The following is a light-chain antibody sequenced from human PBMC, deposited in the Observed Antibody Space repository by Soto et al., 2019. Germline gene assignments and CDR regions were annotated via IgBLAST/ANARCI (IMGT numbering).Light chain of an antibody. Sequence: QSVLTQPASVSGSPGQSITISCTGTSSDVGNYNYVSWYQQYPGRVPKLLIYMVSNRPSGVSNRFSGSKSGNTASLTISGLQSDDEADYYCATWDDSLNGLYVLGPGTRSPS. CDR1: SSDVGNYNY. CDR3: ATWDDSLNGLYV. J-gene: IGLJ1*01. V-gene: IGLV2-14*01. CDR2: MVS.